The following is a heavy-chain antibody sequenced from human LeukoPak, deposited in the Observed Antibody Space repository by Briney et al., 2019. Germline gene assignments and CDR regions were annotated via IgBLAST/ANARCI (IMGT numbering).Heavy chain of an antibody. D-gene: IGHD2-2*01. J-gene: IGHJ6*02. CDR2: ISSGSTYI. CDR1: GFTFSAYI. V-gene: IGHV3-21*01. Sequence: GGSLRLSCAASGFTFSAYIMSWVRQAPGKGLEWVSSISSGSTYIYDADSLKDRFTISRDNAKNSLYLQMSSLRAEDTAVYYCARERTCSSASSPLDVWGQGTTVTVS. CDR3: ARERTCSSASSPLDV.